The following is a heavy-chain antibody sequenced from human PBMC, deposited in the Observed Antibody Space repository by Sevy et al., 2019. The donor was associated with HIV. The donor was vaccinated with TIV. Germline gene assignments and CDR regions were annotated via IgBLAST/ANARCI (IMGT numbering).Heavy chain of an antibody. D-gene: IGHD3-22*01. Sequence: GGSLRLSCAASGFTFSSHAMHWVRQAPGKGLEWVAVISYNGNSEYYADSLKGRFNISRDDSKNTLYLQMNSLRVEDTALYYCARDTGYDSSGYSPAYWGQGTRVTVSS. V-gene: IGHV3-30-3*01. CDR3: ARDTGYDSSGYSPAY. CDR1: GFTFSSHA. J-gene: IGHJ4*02. CDR2: ISYNGNSE.